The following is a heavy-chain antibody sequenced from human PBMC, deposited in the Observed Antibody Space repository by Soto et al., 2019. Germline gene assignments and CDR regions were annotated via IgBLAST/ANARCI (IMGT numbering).Heavy chain of an antibody. V-gene: IGHV3-53*04. CDR2: IYSGGST. D-gene: IGHD2-15*01. J-gene: IGHJ3*02. CDR3: ARVLCGGSCYWNDAFDI. Sequence: GGSLRLSCAASGFTVSSNYMSWVRQAPGKGLEWVSVIYSGGSTYYADSVKGRFTISRHNSKNTLYLQMNSLRAEDTAVYYCARVLCGGSCYWNDAFDIWGQGTMVTVSS. CDR1: GFTVSSNY.